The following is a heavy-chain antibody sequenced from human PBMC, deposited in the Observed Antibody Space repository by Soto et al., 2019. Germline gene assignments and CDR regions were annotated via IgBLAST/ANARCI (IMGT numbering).Heavy chain of an antibody. CDR2: IRGFSPYT. V-gene: IGHV3-21*01. D-gene: IGHD2-15*01. J-gene: IGHJ6*02. CDR1: GFTFRTYT. Sequence: GGSLRLSCISSGFTFRTYTMNWVRQAPGKGLEWVSGIRGFSPYTFYAESVKGRFTISRDNAKSSLYLQMNSLRAEDTAVYYCARDRGYDAHDYYYNAMDVWGQGTTVTVSS. CDR3: ARDRGYDAHDYYYNAMDV.